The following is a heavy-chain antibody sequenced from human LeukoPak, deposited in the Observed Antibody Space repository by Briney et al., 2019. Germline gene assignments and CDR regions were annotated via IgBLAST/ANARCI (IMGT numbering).Heavy chain of an antibody. Sequence: GGSLRLSCAASGFTFSSYAMHWVRQAPGKGLEWVAVISYDGSNKYYAESVKRRFTISRDNSKNTLYLQMNSLRDEDTSVYYCERSSTTVANFDYWGQGTLVTVSS. V-gene: IGHV3-30*04. D-gene: IGHD4-23*01. CDR1: GFTFSSYA. CDR2: ISYDGSNK. CDR3: ERSSTTVANFDY. J-gene: IGHJ4*02.